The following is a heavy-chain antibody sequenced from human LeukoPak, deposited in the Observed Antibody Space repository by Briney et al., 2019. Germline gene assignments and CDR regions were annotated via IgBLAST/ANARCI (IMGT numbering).Heavy chain of an antibody. CDR3: ARPRITLIVDDAFDI. CDR2: ISDDGSKK. D-gene: IGHD3-22*01. V-gene: IGHV3-30-3*01. J-gene: IGHJ3*02. Sequence: QTGGSLRLSCAASGFTLSNFTMHWVSQAPGKVLEWVAVISDDGSKKYYADSVKVRFTISRYNRKKTLYLRMNSLRREDTAMYYCARPRITLIVDDAFDIWGQGTMVTVSS. CDR1: GFTLSNFT.